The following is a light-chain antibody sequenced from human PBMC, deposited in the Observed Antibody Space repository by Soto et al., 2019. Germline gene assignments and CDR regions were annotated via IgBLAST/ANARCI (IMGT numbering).Light chain of an antibody. Sequence: IVLTQSPATLSLSPGKRATLACRASQSISSYLIWYQQKPGQAPRLVIYDIFTRATGVPTRISGSGSGTEFTLTISSLQSEDFAVYYCQQRSNWPPGGFFGGGTKVDIK. CDR3: QQRSNWPPGGF. CDR2: DIF. CDR1: QSISSY. J-gene: IGKJ4*01. V-gene: IGKV3-11*01.